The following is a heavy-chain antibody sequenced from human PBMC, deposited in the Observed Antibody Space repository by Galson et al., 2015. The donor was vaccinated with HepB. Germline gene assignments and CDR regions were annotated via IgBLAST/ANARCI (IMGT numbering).Heavy chain of an antibody. CDR1: GGTFSSYA. V-gene: IGHV1-69*13. D-gene: IGHD6-13*01. J-gene: IGHJ6*02. Sequence: SVKVSCKASGGTFSSYAISWVRQAPGQGLEWMGGIIPIFGTANYAQKFQGRVTITADESTSTAYMELSSLRSEDTAVYYCARDQVAAAGTYYYYGMDVWGQGTTVTVSS. CDR2: IIPIFGTA. CDR3: ARDQVAAAGTYYYYGMDV.